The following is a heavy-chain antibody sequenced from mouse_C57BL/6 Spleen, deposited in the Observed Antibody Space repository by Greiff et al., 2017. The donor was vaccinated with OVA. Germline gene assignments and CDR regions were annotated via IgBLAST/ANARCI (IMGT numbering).Heavy chain of an antibody. J-gene: IGHJ4*01. CDR1: GFTFSDYY. D-gene: IGHD1-1*01. Sequence: EVKLLESEGGLVQPGSSMKLSCTASGFTFSDYYMAWVRQVPEKGLEWVANINYDGSSTYYLDSLKSRFIISRDNAKNILYLQMSSLKSEDTATYYCARAWDYYGSSQYYAMDYWGQGTSVTVSS. CDR2: INYDGSST. CDR3: ARAWDYYGSSQYYAMDY. V-gene: IGHV5-16*01.